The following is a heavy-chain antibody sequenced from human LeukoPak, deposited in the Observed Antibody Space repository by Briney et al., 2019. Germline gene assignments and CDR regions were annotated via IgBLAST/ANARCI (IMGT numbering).Heavy chain of an antibody. CDR2: IYYSGST. J-gene: IGHJ6*03. CDR1: GGSISSGDYY. D-gene: IGHD2-2*01. V-gene: IGHV4-30-4*01. Sequence: SETLSLTCTVSGGSISSGDYYWSWIRQPPGKGLEWIGYIYYSGSTYYNPSLKSRVTISVDTSKNQFSLKLSSVTAADTAVYYCARDSFARTHCSSTSCYGSPGYYYYMDVWGKGTTVTVSS. CDR3: ARDSFARTHCSSTSCYGSPGYYYYMDV.